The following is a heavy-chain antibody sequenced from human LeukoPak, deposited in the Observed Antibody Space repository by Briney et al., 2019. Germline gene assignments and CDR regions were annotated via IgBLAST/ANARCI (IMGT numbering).Heavy chain of an antibody. CDR1: GFTFSSHS. CDR2: ISSSSSYI. V-gene: IGHV3-21*01. Sequence: PGGSLRLSCVASGFTFSSHSMNWVRQAPGKGLEWVSSISSSSSYIYYADSVKGRFTISRDNAKNSLYLQMNSLRAEDTAVYYCARDDRGFYGDYFYDAFDIWGQRTMVTVSS. D-gene: IGHD4-17*01. CDR3: ARDDRGFYGDYFYDAFDI. J-gene: IGHJ3*02.